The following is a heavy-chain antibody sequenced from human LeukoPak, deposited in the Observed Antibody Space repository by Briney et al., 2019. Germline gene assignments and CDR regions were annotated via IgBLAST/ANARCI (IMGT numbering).Heavy chain of an antibody. D-gene: IGHD1-1*01. V-gene: IGHV3-23*01. J-gene: IGHJ3*02. Sequence: GGSLRLSCAASGFTFSTYAMSWVRQAPGKGLEWVSGISGGGDYTYYADSVKGRFTISRDNYKNTLYLQINSLRVEDTAIYYCAKDRTTGLRGIWGQGTMVTVSS. CDR1: GFTFSTYA. CDR3: AKDRTTGLRGI. CDR2: ISGGGDYT.